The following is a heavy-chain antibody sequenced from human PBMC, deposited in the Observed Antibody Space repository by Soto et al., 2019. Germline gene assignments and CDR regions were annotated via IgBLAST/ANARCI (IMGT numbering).Heavy chain of an antibody. J-gene: IGHJ6*02. CDR1: GFTFSDYG. Sequence: QVQLVESGGGVVQPGRSLRLSCAASGFTFSDYGIHWVRQAPGKGLEWVAVISYEGSKTYYADSVKSRFTISRDNSKNTLYLQMASLRPEDTAVYYCAKDHWAAYSGYAIRNDLDVWGQGTTVTVSS. CDR2: ISYEGSKT. CDR3: AKDHWAAYSGYAIRNDLDV. D-gene: IGHD5-12*01. V-gene: IGHV3-30*18.